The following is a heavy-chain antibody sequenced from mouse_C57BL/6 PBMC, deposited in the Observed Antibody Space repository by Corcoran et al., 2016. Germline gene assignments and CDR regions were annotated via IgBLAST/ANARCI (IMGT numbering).Heavy chain of an antibody. V-gene: IGHV1-26*01. D-gene: IGHD1-1*01. CDR2: INPNNGGT. CDR1: GYTFTDYY. J-gene: IGHJ1*03. CDR3: ARTGNYYGSSRYFDV. Sequence: EVQLQQSGPELVKPGASVKISCKASGYTFTDYYMNWVKQSHGKSLEWIGDINPNNGGTSYNQKFKGKATLTVDKSSSTAYMELRSLTSEDSAVYYCARTGNYYGSSRYFDVWGTGTTVTVSS.